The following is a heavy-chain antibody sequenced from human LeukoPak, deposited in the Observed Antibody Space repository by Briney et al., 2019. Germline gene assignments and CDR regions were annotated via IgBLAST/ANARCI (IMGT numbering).Heavy chain of an antibody. Sequence: PSETLSLTCTVSGGSISSYYWSWIRQPPGKGLEWIGYIYYSGSSIYNPSLKSRATISIDTSRKQFFLKLSSVTAADTAVYYCALAPNSNWFDFWGQGTLVTVSS. CDR1: GGSISSYY. J-gene: IGHJ5*01. V-gene: IGHV4-59*08. CDR3: ALAPNSNWFDF. CDR2: IYYSGSS. D-gene: IGHD2-8*01.